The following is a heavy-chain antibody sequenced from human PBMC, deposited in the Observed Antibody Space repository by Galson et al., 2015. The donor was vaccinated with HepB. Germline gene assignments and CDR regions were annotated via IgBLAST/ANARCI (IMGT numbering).Heavy chain of an antibody. V-gene: IGHV4-34*01. CDR1: GGSFSGYY. Sequence: ETLSLTCAVYGGSFSGYYWSWIRQPPGKGLEWIGEINHSGSTNYNPSLKSRVTMSVDTSKNQVSLKLSSVTAADTAVYYCAGGTVDTVMVFRQFHYYGMDVWGQGTTVTVSS. CDR3: AGGTVDTVMVFRQFHYYGMDV. CDR2: INHSGST. D-gene: IGHD5-18*01. J-gene: IGHJ6*02.